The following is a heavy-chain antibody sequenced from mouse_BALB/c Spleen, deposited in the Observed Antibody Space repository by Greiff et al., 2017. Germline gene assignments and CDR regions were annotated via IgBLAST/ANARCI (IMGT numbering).Heavy chain of an antibody. CDR1: GFSLTSYG. CDR2: IWSGGST. D-gene: IGHD2-13*01. Sequence: VQLQESGPGLVQPSQSLSITCTVSGFSLTSYGVHWVRQSPGKGLEWLGVIWSGGSTDYNAAFISRLSISKDNSKSQVFFKMNSLQANDTAIYCCARKSCDPYDAMDYWGQGTSVTVSS. V-gene: IGHV2-2*02. J-gene: IGHJ4*01. CDR3: ARKSCDPYDAMDY.